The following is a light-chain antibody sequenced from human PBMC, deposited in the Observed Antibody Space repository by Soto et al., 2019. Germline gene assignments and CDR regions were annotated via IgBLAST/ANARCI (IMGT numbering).Light chain of an antibody. V-gene: IGLV2-14*03. CDR2: DVN. CDR3: SSYTRPSAVI. Sequence: QSALTQPASVSGSPGQSIAISCTGTSSDIGAYAYVSWYQQHPGKVPKLLVFDVNHRPSGVASRFSGSKSGNTASLTISGLEAEDEDDYYCSSYTRPSAVIFGGGTKLTVL. J-gene: IGLJ2*01. CDR1: SSDIGAYAY.